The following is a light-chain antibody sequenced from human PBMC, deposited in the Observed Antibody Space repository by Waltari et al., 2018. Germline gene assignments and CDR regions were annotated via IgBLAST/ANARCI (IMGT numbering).Light chain of an antibody. CDR2: LAS. CDR3: HQYYSTPQT. J-gene: IGKJ1*01. Sequence: DIVLTQSPEFMAVSLGERATLNCKSSQSLLFNSASKSYLAWYQQRRGQPPTLLIYLASTRESGVPDRFNGSGSGTDFSLTISSLQAEDAAVYYCHQYYSTPQTFGQGTKVEVK. V-gene: IGKV4-1*01. CDR1: QSLLFNSASKSY.